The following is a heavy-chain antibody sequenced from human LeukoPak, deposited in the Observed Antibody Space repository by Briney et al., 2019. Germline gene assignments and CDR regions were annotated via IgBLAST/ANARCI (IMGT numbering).Heavy chain of an antibody. J-gene: IGHJ4*02. CDR3: ARRGPVSGWYPTPNLYIDY. CDR2: IYPGDSDT. CDR1: GYSFTSYW. V-gene: IGHV5-51*01. D-gene: IGHD6-19*01. Sequence: GESLKISCKGSGYSFTSYWIGWVRQMPGKGLEWMGIIYPGDSDTRYSPSFQGQVTISADKSISTAYLQWSSLKASDTAMYYCARRGPVSGWYPTPNLYIDYWGQGTLVTVSS.